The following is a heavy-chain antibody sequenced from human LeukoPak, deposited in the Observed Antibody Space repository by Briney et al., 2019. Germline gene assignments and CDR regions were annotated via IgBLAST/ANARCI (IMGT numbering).Heavy chain of an antibody. CDR3: ARSGSMVRGVIIVPYYFDY. V-gene: IGHV1-8*01. Sequence: ASVKVSCKASGYTFTSYDINWVRQTTGQGLEWMRWMNPNSGNTGYAQKFQGRVTMTRNTSISTAYMELSSLRSEDTAVYYCARSGSMVRGVIIVPYYFDYWGQGTLVTVSS. J-gene: IGHJ4*02. D-gene: IGHD3-10*01. CDR1: GYTFTSYD. CDR2: MNPNSGNT.